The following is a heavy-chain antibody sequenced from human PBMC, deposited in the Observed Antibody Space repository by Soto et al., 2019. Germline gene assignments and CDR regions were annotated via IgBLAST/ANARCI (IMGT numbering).Heavy chain of an antibody. CDR2: IDPSDSYT. J-gene: IGHJ4*02. CDR1: GYSFTSYW. CDR3: ARQKHNVDTVDFDY. V-gene: IGHV5-10-1*01. Sequence: GESLKISCKGSGYSFTSYWISWVRQMPGKGLEWMGRIDPSDSYTNYSPSFHGHVTISADKSISTAYLQWSSLKASDTAMYYCARQKHNVDTVDFDYWGQGTLVTVSS. D-gene: IGHD5-18*01.